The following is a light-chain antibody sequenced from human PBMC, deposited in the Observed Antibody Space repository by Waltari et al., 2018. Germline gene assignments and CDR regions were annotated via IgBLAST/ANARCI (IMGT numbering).Light chain of an antibody. V-gene: IGLV3-21*02. Sequence: SYVLTQPPSVSVAPGQTARISCDGNNIGSKTVHWYQQKPGQAPVLVVYDDGDRPSGIPERFSGANSGNTATLTISRVDAGDEADYYCQVWDSGSDHYVFGTVTKVTVL. CDR2: DDG. CDR3: QVWDSGSDHYV. J-gene: IGLJ1*01. CDR1: NIGSKT.